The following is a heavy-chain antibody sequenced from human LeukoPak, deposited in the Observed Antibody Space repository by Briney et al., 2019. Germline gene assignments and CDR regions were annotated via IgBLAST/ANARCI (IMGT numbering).Heavy chain of an antibody. D-gene: IGHD3-3*01. CDR1: GFTFSSYW. Sequence: GGSLRLSCAASGFTFSSYWMTWVRQAPGKGLEWVAIIKQDGSEKYYVDSVKGRFTISRENAKNSLFLQMNSLRAEDTAVYYCARESQYDFWSGFDCWGLGTLVTVSS. CDR3: ARESQYDFWSGFDC. CDR2: IKQDGSEK. J-gene: IGHJ4*02. V-gene: IGHV3-7*01.